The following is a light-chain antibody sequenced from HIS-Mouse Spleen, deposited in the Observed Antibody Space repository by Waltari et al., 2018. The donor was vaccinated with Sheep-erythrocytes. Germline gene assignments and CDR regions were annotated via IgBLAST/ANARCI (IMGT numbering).Light chain of an antibody. V-gene: IGKV4-1*01. J-gene: IGKJ4*01. Sequence: DIVMTQSPDSLAVSLGERATINCKSSQSVLYSPNNKNYLAWYQQKPEQPPKLLISWASTRDSGVPYRFSGSGSGTDFTLTISSLQAEDVAVYYCQQYYSTLLTFGGGTKVEIK. CDR1: QSVLYSPNNKNY. CDR3: QQYYSTLLT. CDR2: WAS.